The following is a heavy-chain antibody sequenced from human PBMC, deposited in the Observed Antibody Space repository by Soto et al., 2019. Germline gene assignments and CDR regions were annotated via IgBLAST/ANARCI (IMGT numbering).Heavy chain of an antibody. Sequence: PGGSLRLSCAASGFTFSSYAMHWVRQAPGKGLEWVAVISYDGSNKYYADSVKGRYTISRDNSKNTLYLQMNSLRAEDTAVYYCARGGRGGGYYYVMDVWGQGTTVTVSS. CDR2: ISYDGSNK. J-gene: IGHJ6*02. D-gene: IGHD2-15*01. V-gene: IGHV3-30-3*01. CDR3: ARGGRGGGYYYVMDV. CDR1: GFTFSSYA.